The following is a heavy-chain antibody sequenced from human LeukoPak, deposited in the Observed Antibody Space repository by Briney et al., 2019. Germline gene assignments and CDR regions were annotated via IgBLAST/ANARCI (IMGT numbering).Heavy chain of an antibody. CDR1: GGSISSSSYY. Sequence: SETLSLTCTVSGGSISSSSYYWGWIRQPPGKGLEWIGSIYYSGSTYYNPSLKSRVTISVDTSKNQFSLKLSSVTAADTAVYYCARVSYSSGWRRNYYYMDVWGKGTTVTVSS. CDR3: ARVSYSSGWRRNYYYMDV. J-gene: IGHJ6*03. D-gene: IGHD6-19*01. V-gene: IGHV4-39*07. CDR2: IYYSGST.